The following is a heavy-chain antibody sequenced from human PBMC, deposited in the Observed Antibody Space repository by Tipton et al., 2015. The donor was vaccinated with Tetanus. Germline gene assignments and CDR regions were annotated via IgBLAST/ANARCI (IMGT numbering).Heavy chain of an antibody. V-gene: IGHV3-21*01. CDR2: ISSTSRYI. CDR1: GFSFSNNK. Sequence: GSLRLSCEVSGFSFSNNKMNWVRQGPGRGLEWVSSISSTSRYINYADSVKGRFTISRDNAKNSLFLEMNSLRADDTAVYYCVSGSALDYWGQGTLITVSS. CDR3: VSGSALDY. D-gene: IGHD6-25*01. J-gene: IGHJ4*02.